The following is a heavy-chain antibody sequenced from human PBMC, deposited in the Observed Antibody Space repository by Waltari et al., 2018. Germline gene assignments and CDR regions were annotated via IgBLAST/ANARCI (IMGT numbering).Heavy chain of an antibody. J-gene: IGHJ4*02. V-gene: IGHV2-5*02. D-gene: IGHD3-22*01. Sequence: QITLKESGPTLVKPKQTLTLTCTFSGFSLSTSGVGVGWIRQPPGKALEWLALIYWDDEKRYSPSLKSRLTITKDTSKNQVVLTMTNMDPVDTATYYCALSYYYDSSGYYEDYWGQGTLVTVSS. CDR3: ALSYYYDSSGYYEDY. CDR1: GFSLSTSGVG. CDR2: IYWDDEK.